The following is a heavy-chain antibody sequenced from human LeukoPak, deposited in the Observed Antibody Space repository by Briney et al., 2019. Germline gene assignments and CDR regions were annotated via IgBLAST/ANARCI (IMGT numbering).Heavy chain of an antibody. CDR1: GGTFNTHG. D-gene: IGHD3-22*01. CDR2: INPSGGST. Sequence: ASVKVSCKASGGTFNTHGITWVRQAPGQGLEWMGIINPSGGSTSYAQKFQGRVTMTRDTSTSTVYMELSSLRSEDTAVYYCARPYYDSSGGALDIWGQGTMVTVSS. V-gene: IGHV1-46*02. CDR3: ARPYYDSSGGALDI. J-gene: IGHJ3*02.